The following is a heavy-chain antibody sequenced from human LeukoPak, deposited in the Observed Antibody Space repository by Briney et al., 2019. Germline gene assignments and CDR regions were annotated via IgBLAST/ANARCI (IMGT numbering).Heavy chain of an antibody. CDR3: ARDHGDFVGVGVGFDS. D-gene: IGHD3-3*01. CDR2: ISGYNGNT. J-gene: IGHJ4*02. Sequence: ASVKVSCKASGYTFTNYAISWVRQAPGQGLEWVARISGYNGNTDYAQKVKDRLTVTADTSTAYLEMRGLTSDDTAVYYCARDHGDFVGVGVGFDSWGQGTLVTVSS. CDR1: GYTFTNYA. V-gene: IGHV1-18*01.